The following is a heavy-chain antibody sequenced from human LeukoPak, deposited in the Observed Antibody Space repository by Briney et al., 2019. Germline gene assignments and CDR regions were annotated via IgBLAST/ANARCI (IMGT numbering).Heavy chain of an antibody. CDR1: GFTFSSYW. Sequence: GGSLRLSCAASGFTFSSYWMHWVRQAPGKGLEWVSGISWNSGSIGYADSVKGRFTISRDNAKNSLYLQMNSLRAEDTALYYCAKDGVSDYDSSGYYSQWGQGTLVTVSS. CDR3: AKDGVSDYDSSGYYSQ. J-gene: IGHJ4*02. D-gene: IGHD3-22*01. CDR2: ISWNSGSI. V-gene: IGHV3-9*01.